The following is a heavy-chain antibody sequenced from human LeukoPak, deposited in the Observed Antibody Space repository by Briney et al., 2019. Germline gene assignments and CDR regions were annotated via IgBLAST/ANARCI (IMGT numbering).Heavy chain of an antibody. V-gene: IGHV4-39*01. D-gene: IGHD3-10*01. Sequence: SETLSLTCSVSGGSISSTSFYWGWIRRPPGKGGEWIASIYYSGTTHYNPSLKSRVTMSVDTSKNQFSLKLSAVTAADTAVYYCARHDYYGSLNWFDPWGQGTLITVSS. CDR3: ARHDYYGSLNWFDP. J-gene: IGHJ5*02. CDR2: IYYSGTT. CDR1: GGSISSTSFY.